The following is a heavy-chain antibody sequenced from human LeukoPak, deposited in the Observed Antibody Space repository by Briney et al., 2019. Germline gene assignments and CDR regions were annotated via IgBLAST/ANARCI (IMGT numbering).Heavy chain of an antibody. CDR3: ARDPTRTTDEAG. Sequence: GGSLRLSCAASGFTFSSYAMHWVRQAPGKGLEYVSAISSNGGSTYYANSVKGRFTISRDNAKNSLYLQMNSLRAEDTAVYYCARDPTRTTDEAGWGQGTLVTVSS. J-gene: IGHJ4*02. D-gene: IGHD4-17*01. CDR1: GFTFSSYA. CDR2: ISSNGGST. V-gene: IGHV3-64*01.